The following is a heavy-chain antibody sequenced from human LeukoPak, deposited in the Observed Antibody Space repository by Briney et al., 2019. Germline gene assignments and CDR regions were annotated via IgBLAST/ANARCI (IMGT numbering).Heavy chain of an antibody. Sequence: PGGSLRLSCAASGFTVSSNYMSWVRRGPGKGLEWVSGINWNGGNTGYAESVKGRLTISRDNAKNSLYLQMNSLRAEDTALYYCVRGWLQAAKDYFDYWGQGTLVTVSS. D-gene: IGHD5-24*01. CDR2: INWNGGNT. CDR1: GFTVSSNY. CDR3: VRGWLQAAKDYFDY. V-gene: IGHV3-20*04. J-gene: IGHJ4*02.